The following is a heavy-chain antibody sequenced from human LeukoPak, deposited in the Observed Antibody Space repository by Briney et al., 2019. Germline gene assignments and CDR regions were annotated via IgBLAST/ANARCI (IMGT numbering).Heavy chain of an antibody. CDR2: IWYDGSNK. CDR3: AKSWSTSCYWCYFDY. J-gene: IGHJ4*02. Sequence: GGSLRLSCAASGFTFSSYGVHWVRQAPGKGLEWVAVIWYDGSNKYYADSVEGRFTISRDNSKNTVYLQMNSLTAEDTAVYYCAKSWSTSCYWCYFDYWGQGTLVTVSS. CDR1: GFTFSSYG. D-gene: IGHD2-2*01. V-gene: IGHV3-33*06.